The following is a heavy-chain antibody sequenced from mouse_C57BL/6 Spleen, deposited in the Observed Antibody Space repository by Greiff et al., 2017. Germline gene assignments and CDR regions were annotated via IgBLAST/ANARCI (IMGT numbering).Heavy chain of an antibody. J-gene: IGHJ4*01. CDR3: ARDTGIYDGYYYAMDY. CDR2: INYDGSST. Sequence: EVKLVESEGGLVQPGSSMKLSCTASGFTFSDYYMAWVRQVPEKGLEWVANINYDGSSTYYLDSLKSRFIISRDNAKNILYLQMSSLKSEDTATYYCARDTGIYDGYYYAMDYWGQGTSVTVSS. D-gene: IGHD2-3*01. V-gene: IGHV5-16*01. CDR1: GFTFSDYY.